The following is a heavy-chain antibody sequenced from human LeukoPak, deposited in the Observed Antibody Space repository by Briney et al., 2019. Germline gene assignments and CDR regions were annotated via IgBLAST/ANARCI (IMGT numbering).Heavy chain of an antibody. CDR2: ISSSGSTI. D-gene: IGHD3-9*01. V-gene: IGHV3-11*04. CDR3: ARQYDILTGYYGLEEYYFDD. CDR1: GFTFSDYY. J-gene: IGHJ4*02. Sequence: GGSLRLSCAASGFTFSDYYMSWIRQAPGKGLEWVSYISSSGSTIYYADSVKGRFTISRDNAKNSLYLQMNSLRAEDTAVYYCARQYDILTGYYGLEEYYFDDWGQGTLVTVSS.